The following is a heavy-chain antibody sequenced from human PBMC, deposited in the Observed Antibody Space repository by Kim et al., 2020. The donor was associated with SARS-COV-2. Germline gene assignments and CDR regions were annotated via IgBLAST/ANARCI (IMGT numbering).Heavy chain of an antibody. J-gene: IGHJ4*02. CDR1: GFTFSSYG. V-gene: IGHV3-30*18. CDR2: ISYDGSKK. Sequence: GGSLRLSCAASGFTFSSYGMHWVRQAPGKGLEWVAVISYDGSKKYYATSVRGRFTISRDNSKNTLYLQMNSLRAEDTAVYYCAKGGDIAVAGAFDYWGQGTLCTVSS. D-gene: IGHD6-19*01. CDR3: AKGGDIAVAGAFDY.